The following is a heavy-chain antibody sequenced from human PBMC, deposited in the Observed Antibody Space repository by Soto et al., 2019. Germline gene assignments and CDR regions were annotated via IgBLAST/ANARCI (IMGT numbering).Heavy chain of an antibody. CDR3: AKAIVAASGYYFDH. Sequence: QVQLVESGGGLVKPGGSLRLACAASGFSFGDSYMSWVRQAPGKGLEWLSYISGGSSYTNYADSVKGRFTISRDNAKRTLYLEMNSLRADDTAVYYRAKAIVAASGYYFDHWGQGNLVTVSS. CDR2: ISGGSSYT. D-gene: IGHD2-21*01. J-gene: IGHJ4*02. CDR1: GFSFGDSY. V-gene: IGHV3-11*06.